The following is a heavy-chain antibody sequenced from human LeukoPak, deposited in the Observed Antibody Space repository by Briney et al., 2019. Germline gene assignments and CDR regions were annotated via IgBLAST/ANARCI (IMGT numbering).Heavy chain of an antibody. V-gene: IGHV4-34*01. CDR3: AGFSSSWYVGAFDI. CDR2: ISHGGST. Sequence: SETLSLTCAVYGGSFTDYYWTCIRQSPGKGLEWIGEISHGGSTNYNPSLKSRVTISVDTSKNQFSLKLSSVTAADTAVYYCAGFSSSWYVGAFDIWGQGTMVTVSS. J-gene: IGHJ3*02. CDR1: GGSFTDYY. D-gene: IGHD6-13*01.